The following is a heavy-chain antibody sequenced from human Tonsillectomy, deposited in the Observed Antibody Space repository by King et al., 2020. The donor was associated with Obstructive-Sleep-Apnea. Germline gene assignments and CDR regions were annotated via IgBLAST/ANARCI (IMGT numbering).Heavy chain of an antibody. J-gene: IGHJ4*02. Sequence: VQLVESGGGLVQPGGSLRLSCAASGLTFSSYSMNWVRQAPGKGLEWGSYISSSRSTIFYADSVKGRFTISRDNAKNSLYLQMNSLRAEDTAVYYCARARGGYNYFDYWGQGTLVTVSS. CDR1: GLTFSSYS. CDR2: ISSSRSTI. D-gene: IGHD5-24*01. CDR3: ARARGGYNYFDY. V-gene: IGHV3-48*04.